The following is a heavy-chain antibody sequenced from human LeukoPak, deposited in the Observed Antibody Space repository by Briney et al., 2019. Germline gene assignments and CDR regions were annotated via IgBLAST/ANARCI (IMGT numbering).Heavy chain of an antibody. Sequence: PGGSLRLSCAASGFTFSSYEMNWLRQAPGKGLEGVANIKQDGREIYYVDSVKGRFTISRDNAKNSLYLQMNSPRAEAAAVYYCPRAKQVGANYFDYWGQGTLVTVSS. D-gene: IGHD1-26*01. CDR1: GFTFSSYE. CDR3: PRAKQVGANYFDY. CDR2: IKQDGREI. J-gene: IGHJ4*02. V-gene: IGHV3-7*01.